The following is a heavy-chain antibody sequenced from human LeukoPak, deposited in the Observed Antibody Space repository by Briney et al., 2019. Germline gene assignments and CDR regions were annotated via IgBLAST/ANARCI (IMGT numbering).Heavy chain of an antibody. CDR3: ATSPTSYYYDGSGYGRLFDY. CDR1: GYTLTELS. V-gene: IGHV1-24*01. D-gene: IGHD3-22*01. J-gene: IGHJ4*02. Sequence: ASVKVSCKVSGYTLTELSMHWVRQAPGKGLEWMGGFDPEDGETIYAQKFQGRVTMTEDTSTDTAYMELSGLRSEDTAVYYCATSPTSYYYDGSGYGRLFDYWGQGTLVTVSS. CDR2: FDPEDGET.